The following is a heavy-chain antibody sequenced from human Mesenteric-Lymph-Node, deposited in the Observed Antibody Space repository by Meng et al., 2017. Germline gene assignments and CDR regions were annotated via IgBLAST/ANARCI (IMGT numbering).Heavy chain of an antibody. CDR1: GFIVSSNY. CDR3: ARDLMDYDSSGYYIH. D-gene: IGHD3-22*01. CDR2: IYSGGST. V-gene: IGHV3-66*01. Sequence: GESLKISCAASGFIVSSNYMSWVRQAPGKGLEWVSIIYSGGSTYYADSVKGRFTISRDNSKNTLYLQMNSLRAEDTAVYYCARDLMDYDSSGYYIHWGQGTLVTVSS. J-gene: IGHJ1*01.